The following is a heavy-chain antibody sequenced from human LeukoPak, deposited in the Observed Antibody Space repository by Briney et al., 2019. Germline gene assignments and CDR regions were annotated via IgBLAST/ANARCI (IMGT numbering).Heavy chain of an antibody. D-gene: IGHD3-10*01. CDR2: IIPIFGTA. CDR1: GGTFSSYA. Sequence: ASVKVSCKASGGTFSSYAISWVRQAPGQGLEWMGGIIPIFGTASYAQKFQGRVTITADKSTSTAYMELSSLRSEDMAVYYCARGPSITMVRGGQWYYYMDVWGKGTTVTISS. V-gene: IGHV1-69*06. CDR3: ARGPSITMVRGGQWYYYMDV. J-gene: IGHJ6*03.